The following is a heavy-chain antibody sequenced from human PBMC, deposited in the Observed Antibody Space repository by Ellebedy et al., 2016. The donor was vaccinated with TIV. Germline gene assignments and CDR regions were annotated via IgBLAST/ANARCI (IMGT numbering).Heavy chain of an antibody. CDR3: ARESALQDIVVVPAARMGGWFNP. CDR2: INPSGGST. Sequence: ASVKVSXXASGYTFTSYYMHWVRQAPGQGLEWMGIINPSGGSTSYAQKFQGRVTMTRDTSTSTVYMELSSLRSEDTAVYYCARESALQDIVVVPAARMGGWFNPWGQGTLVTVSS. D-gene: IGHD2-2*01. J-gene: IGHJ5*02. CDR1: GYTFTSYY. V-gene: IGHV1-46*01.